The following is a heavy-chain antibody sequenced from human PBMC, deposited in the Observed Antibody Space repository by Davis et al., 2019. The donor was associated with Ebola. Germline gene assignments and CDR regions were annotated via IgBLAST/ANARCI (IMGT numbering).Heavy chain of an antibody. Sequence: SETLSLTCAVSGGSVSSSDWWTWVRQPPGKGLEWIGEVFHTGATNYNPSLKSRVTISVDKSKNQFSLSLTSVTAADTAVYYCARAYDYIWGSYRFSASYFDYWGQGTLVTVSS. CDR1: GGSVSSSDW. D-gene: IGHD3-16*02. CDR2: VFHTGAT. CDR3: ARAYDYIWGSYRFSASYFDY. J-gene: IGHJ4*02. V-gene: IGHV4-4*02.